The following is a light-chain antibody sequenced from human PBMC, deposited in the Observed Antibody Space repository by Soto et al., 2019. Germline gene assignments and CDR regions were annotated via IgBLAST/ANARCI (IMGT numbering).Light chain of an antibody. Sequence: EIVLTQSPGTLSLSPGEGATFSCRASQSVTSTYLAWYQQKPGQAPRLLIYGASSRAAGIPDRFSGSGSGTDFTLTISRLEPEDFAVYYCQLYDNSLYTFGQGTKLE. CDR1: QSVTSTY. CDR3: QLYDNSLYT. CDR2: GAS. V-gene: IGKV3-20*01. J-gene: IGKJ2*01.